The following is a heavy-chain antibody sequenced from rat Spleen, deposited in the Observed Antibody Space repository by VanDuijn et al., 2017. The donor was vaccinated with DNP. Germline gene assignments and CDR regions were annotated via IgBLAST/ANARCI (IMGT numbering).Heavy chain of an antibody. J-gene: IGHJ3*01. CDR3: ARHSTVAARDWFAF. Sequence: EVQLVESGGGLVQPGRSLKLSCAASGFTFSDYYMAWVRQAPTKGLEWVAYIRYDGGSTYYGDSVKGRFTISRDNAKSTLYLQMNSLRSEDMATYYCARHSTVAARDWFAFWGQGTLVTVSS. D-gene: IGHD1-2*01. V-gene: IGHV5-22*01. CDR1: GFTFSDYY. CDR2: IRYDGGST.